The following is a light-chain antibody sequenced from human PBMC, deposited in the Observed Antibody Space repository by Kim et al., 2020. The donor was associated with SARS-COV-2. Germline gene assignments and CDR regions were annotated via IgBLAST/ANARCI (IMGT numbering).Light chain of an antibody. CDR3: QQYSDSFVT. J-gene: IGKJ1*01. V-gene: IGKV3-20*01. Sequence: EIVLTQSPGTLSLSPGERATLSCRASQSVSSSYLAWYQQKPGQAPRLLIYGASSSATGIPDRFSGSGSGTDFTLTISRLEAEDFAVYYCQQYSDSFVTFGQGTRWISN. CDR2: GAS. CDR1: QSVSSSY.